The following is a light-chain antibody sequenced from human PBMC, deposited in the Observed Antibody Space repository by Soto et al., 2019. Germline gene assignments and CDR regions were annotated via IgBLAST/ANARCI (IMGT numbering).Light chain of an antibody. Sequence: DIQMTQSPSSLSASMGDRVTITCRASQSISNYLNWYQQKPGKAPKLLIYAASSLQSGVPSRFSASGSGTDFTLTISSLQPEDFATYYCQQSYSTPPWKFGQGTKVDIK. J-gene: IGKJ1*01. V-gene: IGKV1-39*01. CDR2: AAS. CDR3: QQSYSTPPWK. CDR1: QSISNY.